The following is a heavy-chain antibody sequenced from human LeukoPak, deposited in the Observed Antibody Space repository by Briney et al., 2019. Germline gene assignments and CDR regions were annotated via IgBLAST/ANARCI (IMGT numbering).Heavy chain of an antibody. CDR1: GGSMSRVSYY. J-gene: IGHJ4*02. V-gene: IGHV4-39*07. Sequence: SETLSLTCAVSGGSMSRVSYYWGWVRQPPGKGLEWIGSIHYNGSTYYNPSLKSRVTISVDTSKNQFSLKLSSVTAADTAVYYCARGSRLYFDYWGQGTLVTVSS. D-gene: IGHD1-26*01. CDR2: IHYNGST. CDR3: ARGSRLYFDY.